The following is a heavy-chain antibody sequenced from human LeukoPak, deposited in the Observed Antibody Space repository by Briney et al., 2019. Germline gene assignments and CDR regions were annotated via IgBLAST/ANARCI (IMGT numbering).Heavy chain of an antibody. CDR3: ARHVLRFLEWYGYYMDV. V-gene: IGHV4-39*01. Sequence: SETLSLTCGYGGSFSGYFWSWIRQPPGKGLEWIGSIYYSGSTYYNPSLKSRVTISVDTSKNQFSLKLSSVTAADTAVYYCARHVLRFLEWYGYYMDVWGKGTTVTVSS. CDR2: IYYSGST. D-gene: IGHD3-3*01. J-gene: IGHJ6*03. CDR1: GGSFSGYF.